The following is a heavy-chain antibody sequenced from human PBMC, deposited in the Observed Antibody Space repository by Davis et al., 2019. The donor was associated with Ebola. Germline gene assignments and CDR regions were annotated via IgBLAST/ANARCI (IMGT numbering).Heavy chain of an antibody. D-gene: IGHD2-2*03. Sequence: GESLTISCTGSGYSFTSYWIGWVRHMPGKGLEWVGLIYPGYSDTRYSPSFRGQVTLSADKSISTAYLQWSSLKASDTAMYYCARRGGYCISTSCYASRWFDPWGQGTLVTVSS. CDR2: IYPGYSDT. CDR3: ARRGGYCISTSCYASRWFDP. J-gene: IGHJ5*02. V-gene: IGHV5-51*01. CDR1: GYSFTSYW.